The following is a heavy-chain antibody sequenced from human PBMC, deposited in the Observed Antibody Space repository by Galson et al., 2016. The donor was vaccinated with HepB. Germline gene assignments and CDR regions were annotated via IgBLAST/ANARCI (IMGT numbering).Heavy chain of an antibody. CDR3: ARGYNYDFTYYGMDV. J-gene: IGHJ6*02. V-gene: IGHV1-18*01. D-gene: IGHD3-3*01. CDR2: ISAYNDNT. CDR1: GYTLSGYV. Sequence: SVKVSCKASGYTLSGYVITWVRQAPGQGLEWMGRISAYNDNTKYADKLQGRVTMTTDTSTNTAYMELRSLRSDDTAVYFCARGYNYDFTYYGMDVWGQGTTVTVSS.